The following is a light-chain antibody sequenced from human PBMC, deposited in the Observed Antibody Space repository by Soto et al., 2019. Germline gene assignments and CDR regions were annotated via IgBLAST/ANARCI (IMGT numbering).Light chain of an antibody. J-gene: IGKJ4*01. CDR1: QNIGVY. V-gene: IGKV1-39*01. CDR3: QQVNVYPST. CDR2: AAS. Sequence: DIQMTQSPSSLSASVGDRVTITCRASQNIGVYLNWYQQKPGKAPKLLIYAASSLQSGVSSRFSGGGSGTDFTLTISSLQPEDFATYYCQQVNVYPSTFGGGTKVDIK.